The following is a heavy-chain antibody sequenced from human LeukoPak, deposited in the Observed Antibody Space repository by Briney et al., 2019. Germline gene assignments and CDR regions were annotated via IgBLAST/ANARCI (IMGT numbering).Heavy chain of an antibody. J-gene: IGHJ4*02. CDR1: GGSISSYY. CDR2: IYYSGST. Sequence: PSETLSLTCTVSGGSISSYYWSWIRQPPGKGLEWIGYIYYSGSTNYNPSLKSRVTMSVDTSKDQFSLKLSSVTAADTAVYYCARQSRGTYYYDSSGLSPSDYWGQGTLVTVSS. CDR3: ARQSRGTYYYDSSGLSPSDY. V-gene: IGHV4-59*08. D-gene: IGHD3-22*01.